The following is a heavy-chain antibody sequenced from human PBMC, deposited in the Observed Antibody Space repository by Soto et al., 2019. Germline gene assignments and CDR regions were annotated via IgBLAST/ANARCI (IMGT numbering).Heavy chain of an antibody. CDR3: GRDDYGIFHY. Sequence: ASVKVSCKASGYSISAYYIHWVRQAPGQGLEWMGWIDPKNGGTVSAQKFQGRLTMTRDTYISTVYTDLSGLTSDETALYYCGRDDYGIFHYWGQGSLVTVSS. CDR2: IDPKNGGT. J-gene: IGHJ4*02. CDR1: GYSISAYY. V-gene: IGHV1-2*02. D-gene: IGHD3-10*01.